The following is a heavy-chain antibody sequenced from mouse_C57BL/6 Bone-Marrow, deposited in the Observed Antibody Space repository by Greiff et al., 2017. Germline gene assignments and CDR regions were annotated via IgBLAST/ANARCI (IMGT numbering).Heavy chain of an antibody. CDR3: ASGTTPLFDY. V-gene: IGHV3-6*01. CDR2: ISYDGSN. D-gene: IGHD1-1*01. J-gene: IGHJ2*01. CDR1: GYSITSGYY. Sequence: EVQLQESGPGLVKPSQSLSLTCSVTGYSITSGYYWNWIRQFPGNKLEWMGYISYDGSNNYNPSLKNPISITRDTSKNQFFLKLNSVTTEDTATYYCASGTTPLFDYWGQGTTLTVSA.